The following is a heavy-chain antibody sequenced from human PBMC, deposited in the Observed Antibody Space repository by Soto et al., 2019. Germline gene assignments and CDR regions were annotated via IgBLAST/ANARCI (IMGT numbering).Heavy chain of an antibody. J-gene: IGHJ2*01. CDR3: AALKGTTVVISSTDLDL. CDR2: VRYDGTSA. V-gene: IGHV3-33*01. D-gene: IGHD4-17*01. Sequence: QVQLVESGGGVVQPGRSLRLSCAASGFSFSSYGMHWVRQVPGKGLEWVAVVRYDGTSAYYADSVKGRFTISRDNSKNTLHLQINSLRGEDTAVYYCAALKGTTVVISSTDLDLWGRGTLVIVSS. CDR1: GFSFSSYG.